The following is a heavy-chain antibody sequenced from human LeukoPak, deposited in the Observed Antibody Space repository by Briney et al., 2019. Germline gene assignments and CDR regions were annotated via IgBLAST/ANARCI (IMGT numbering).Heavy chain of an antibody. J-gene: IGHJ1*01. CDR3: AKGNEDYGDYGIQH. CDR1: GFTFGSYG. CDR2: ISYDGSNK. D-gene: IGHD4-17*01. V-gene: IGHV3-30*18. Sequence: GGSLRLSCAASGFTFGSYGMHWVRQAPGKGLEWVAVISYDGSNKYYADSVKGRFTISRDDSKNTLYLQMNSLRAEDTAVYYCAKGNEDYGDYGIQHWGQGTLVTVSS.